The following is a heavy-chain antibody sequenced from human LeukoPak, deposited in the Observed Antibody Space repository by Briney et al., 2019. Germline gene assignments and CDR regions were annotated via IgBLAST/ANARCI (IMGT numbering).Heavy chain of an antibody. V-gene: IGHV6-1*01. CDR2: TYYRSKWYN. D-gene: IGHD3-16*01. J-gene: IGHJ5*02. Sequence: SQTLSLTCAISGDSVCSNSAGWSWIRQSPSRGLEWLGGTYYRSKWYNDYAVSVKSRITINPDTSKNQLSLQLNSVTPEDTAVYYCARGGGVIATWGQGSLVTVSS. CDR3: ARGGGVIAT. CDR1: GDSVCSNSAG.